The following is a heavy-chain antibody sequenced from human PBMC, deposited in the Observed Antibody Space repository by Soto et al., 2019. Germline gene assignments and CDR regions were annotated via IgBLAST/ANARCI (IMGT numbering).Heavy chain of an antibody. D-gene: IGHD4-17*01. Sequence: GASVKVSCKVSGYTLTELSMHWVRQAPGKGLEWMGGFDPEDGETIYAQKFQGRVTMTEDTSTDTAYMELSSLRSEDTAVYYCATDMTTVSSYYFDYWGQGTLVTVSS. CDR1: GYTLTELS. CDR3: ATDMTTVSSYYFDY. CDR2: FDPEDGET. V-gene: IGHV1-24*01. J-gene: IGHJ4*02.